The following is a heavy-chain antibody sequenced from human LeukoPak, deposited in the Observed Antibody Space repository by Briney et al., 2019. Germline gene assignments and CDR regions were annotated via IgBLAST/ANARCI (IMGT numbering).Heavy chain of an antibody. J-gene: IGHJ4*02. CDR3: AREFRQAAAGYFDY. CDR2: IYYSGST. V-gene: IGHV4-39*07. Sequence: TSETLSLTCTVSGGSISSSSYYWGWIRQPPGKGLEWIGSIYYSGSTYYNPSLKSRVTISVDTSKNQFSLKLSSVTAADTAVYYCAREFRQAAAGYFDYWGQGTLVTVSS. CDR1: GGSISSSSYY. D-gene: IGHD6-13*01.